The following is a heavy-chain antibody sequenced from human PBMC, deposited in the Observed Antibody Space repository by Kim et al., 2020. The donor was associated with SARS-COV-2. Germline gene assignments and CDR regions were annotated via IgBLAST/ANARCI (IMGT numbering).Heavy chain of an antibody. V-gene: IGHV3-23*01. D-gene: IGHD2-2*01. CDR1: GFTFSSYA. CDR3: AKGSDIVVVPAAMPAYYYYGMDV. CDR2: ISGSGGST. Sequence: GGSLRLSCAASGFTFSSYAMSWVRQAPGKGLEWVSAISGSGGSTYYADSVKGRFTISRDNSKNTLYLQMNSLRAEDTAVYYCAKGSDIVVVPAAMPAYYYYGMDVWGQGTTVTVSS. J-gene: IGHJ6*02.